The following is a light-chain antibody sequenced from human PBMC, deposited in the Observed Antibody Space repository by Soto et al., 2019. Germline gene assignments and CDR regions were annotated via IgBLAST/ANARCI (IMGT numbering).Light chain of an antibody. CDR1: QSISSY. V-gene: IGKV1-39*01. CDR3: QQSYTEPIT. CDR2: AAS. Sequence: DIQMTQSPSSLSASVGDRVTITCRASQSISSYLNWYQQKPGKAPKLLIYAASSLQSGVPSRFSGSGSGTDFTLTISSLQPEDFATYYCQQSYTEPITFGPGTRLEIK. J-gene: IGKJ5*01.